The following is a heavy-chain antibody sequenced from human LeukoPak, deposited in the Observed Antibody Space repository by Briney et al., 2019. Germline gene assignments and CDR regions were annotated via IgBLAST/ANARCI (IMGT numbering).Heavy chain of an antibody. V-gene: IGHV3-30-3*01. J-gene: IGHJ6*02. Sequence: GRSLRLSCAASGFTFSSYAMHWVRQAPGKGLEWVAVISYDGSNKYYADSVKGRFTISRDNSKNTLYLQMNSLRAEDTAVYYCARDMVHGYYGMDVWGQGTTVTVSS. D-gene: IGHD1-1*01. CDR2: ISYDGSNK. CDR3: ARDMVHGYYGMDV. CDR1: GFTFSSYA.